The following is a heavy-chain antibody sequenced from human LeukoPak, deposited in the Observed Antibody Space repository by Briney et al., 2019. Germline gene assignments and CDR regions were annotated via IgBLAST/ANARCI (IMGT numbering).Heavy chain of an antibody. CDR1: GFTFSDYY. V-gene: IGHV3-11*04. CDR3: ARDPSIYGDYLTSGYDY. D-gene: IGHD4-17*01. Sequence: PGGSLRLSCAASGFTFSDYYMSWIRQAPGKGLEWVSYISSSGSTTYYADSVKGRFTISRDNAKNSLYLQMNSLRAEDTAVYYCARDPSIYGDYLTSGYDYWGQGTLVTVSS. CDR2: ISSSGSTT. J-gene: IGHJ4*02.